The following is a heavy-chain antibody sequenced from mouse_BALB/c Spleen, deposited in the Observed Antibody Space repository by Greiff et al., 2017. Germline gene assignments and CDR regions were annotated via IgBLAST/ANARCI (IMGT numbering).Heavy chain of an antibody. CDR2: IYPGDGDT. V-gene: IGHV1-80*01. CDR3: ANLYYGNYWFAY. D-gene: IGHD2-1*01. Sequence: QVHVKQSGAELVRPGSSVKISCKASGYAFCSYWMNWVKQRPGQGLEWIGQIYPGDGDTNYNGKFKGKATLTADKSSSTAYMQLSSLTSEDSAVYFCANLYYGNYWFAYWGQGTLVTVSA. CDR1: GYAFCSYW. J-gene: IGHJ3*01.